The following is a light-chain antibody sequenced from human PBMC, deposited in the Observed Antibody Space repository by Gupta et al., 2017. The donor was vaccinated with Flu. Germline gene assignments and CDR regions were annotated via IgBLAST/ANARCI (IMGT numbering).Light chain of an antibody. J-gene: IGKJ4*01. V-gene: IGKV3-15*01. CDR2: GAS. CDR1: QSVNSN. Sequence: IVMTPSTATASECPGESATHSCRASQSVNSNLAWYQQKPGQAPRLLLYGASTRATGLPARFSGSGSGAEFTLTISSLQSEDFAVYYCQQNNAWPLTFGGGTKVEI. CDR3: QQNNAWPLT.